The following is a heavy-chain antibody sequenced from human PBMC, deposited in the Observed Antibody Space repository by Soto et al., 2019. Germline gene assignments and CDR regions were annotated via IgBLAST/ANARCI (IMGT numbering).Heavy chain of an antibody. Sequence: PSETLSLTCTVSDVSITGFYWSWIRQPPGKGLEWLGWIYHSGSHNYNPSLLGRVSISMDTAKSQFSLRVSSMTTADAAVYYCARGQSGWFDPWGQGTLVTVSS. J-gene: IGHJ5*02. CDR3: ARGQSGWFDP. D-gene: IGHD3-10*01. V-gene: IGHV4-59*01. CDR1: DVSITGFY. CDR2: IYHSGSH.